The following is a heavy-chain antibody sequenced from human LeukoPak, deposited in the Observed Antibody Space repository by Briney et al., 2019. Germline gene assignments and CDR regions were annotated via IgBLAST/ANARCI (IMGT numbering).Heavy chain of an antibody. J-gene: IGHJ4*02. CDR3: ARGETFLKWLIHDY. V-gene: IGHV4-34*01. CDR2: INHSGST. Sequence: SETLSLTCAVYGGSFSGYYWSWIRQPPGKGLEWIGEINHSGSTNYNPSLKSRVTISVDTSKTQFSLKLSSVTAADTAVYYCARGETFLKWLIHDYWGQGTLVTVSS. CDR1: GGSFSGYY. D-gene: IGHD3-3*02.